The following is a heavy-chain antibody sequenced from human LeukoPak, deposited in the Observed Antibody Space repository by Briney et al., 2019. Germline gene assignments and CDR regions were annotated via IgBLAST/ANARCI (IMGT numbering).Heavy chain of an antibody. Sequence: PSETLSLTCTVSGGSISSYYWSWIRQPPGKGLEWIGYIYDSGSTNYNPSLKSRVTISVDTSKNQFSLKLSSVTAADTAVFYCASLTTADAFDIWGQGTMVTVSS. J-gene: IGHJ3*02. CDR1: GGSISSYY. V-gene: IGHV4-59*01. CDR2: IYDSGST. CDR3: ASLTTADAFDI. D-gene: IGHD3-22*01.